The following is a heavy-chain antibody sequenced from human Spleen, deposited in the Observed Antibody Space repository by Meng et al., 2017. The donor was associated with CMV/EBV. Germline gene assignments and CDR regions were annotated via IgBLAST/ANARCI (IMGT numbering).Heavy chain of an antibody. CDR1: GYSFTGYG. J-gene: IGHJ6*02. CDR3: ARKGRSSRNFYGMDV. CDR2: ISGYSAKT. V-gene: IGHV1-18*01. D-gene: IGHD2-2*01. Sequence: ASVKVSCKASGYSFTGYGVTWVRQAPGQGLEWMGWISGYSAKTFYVQSLQGRVTMTTDTSASTVYMELRGLRSDDTAVYYCARKGRSSRNFYGMDVWGQGTTVTVSS.